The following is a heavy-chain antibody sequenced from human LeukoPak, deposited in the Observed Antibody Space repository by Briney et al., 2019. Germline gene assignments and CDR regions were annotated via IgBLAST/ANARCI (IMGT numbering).Heavy chain of an antibody. CDR2: SYYSGST. Sequence: PSETLSLTCTVSCGSISSSSYYWGWIGQPPGNGLEWIGGSYYSGSTYYHPSLNSRAPISVATSKNQFSLQLSSVTAADTAVYYCARHAYRSSFFAYWGQGTLVTVSS. CDR3: ARHAYRSSFFAY. V-gene: IGHV4-39*01. D-gene: IGHD6-13*01. CDR1: CGSISSSSYY. J-gene: IGHJ4*02.